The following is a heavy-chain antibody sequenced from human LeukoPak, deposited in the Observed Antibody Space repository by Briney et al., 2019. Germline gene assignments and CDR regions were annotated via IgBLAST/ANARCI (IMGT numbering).Heavy chain of an antibody. CDR2: IYYSGST. CDR1: GGSISSYY. V-gene: IGHV4-59*01. D-gene: IGHD6-6*01. J-gene: IGHJ5*02. CDR3: ARCIGSSSFARWFDP. Sequence: SETLSLTCTVSGGSISSYYWSWIRQPPGKGLEWIGYIYYSGSTNYNPSLKSRVTISVDMSKNQFSLKLSSVTAADTAVYYCARCIGSSSFARWFDPWGQGTLVTVSS.